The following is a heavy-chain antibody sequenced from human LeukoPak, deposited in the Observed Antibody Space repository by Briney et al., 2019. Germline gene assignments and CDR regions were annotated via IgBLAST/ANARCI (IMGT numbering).Heavy chain of an antibody. CDR3: ARDSDSSGYPPLDY. Sequence: GGSLRLSCGASGFTFSSYAMHWVRQAPGKGLKWVAVISYEGSNKYYADSEKGRFTIHRNNSKNTLYLQMKRLRAQNTAVYYCARDSDSSGYPPLDYWGQGTLVTVSS. V-gene: IGHV3-30*04. CDR2: ISYEGSNK. J-gene: IGHJ4*02. D-gene: IGHD3-22*01. CDR1: GFTFSSYA.